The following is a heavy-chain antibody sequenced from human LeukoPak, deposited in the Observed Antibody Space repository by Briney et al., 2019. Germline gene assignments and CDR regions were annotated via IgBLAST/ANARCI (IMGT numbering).Heavy chain of an antibody. V-gene: IGHV3-9*01. Sequence: GGSLRLSCAASGFSFEDFVMHWVRQAPGKGLEWVSSISWNSGDIGYADSVKGRFTISRDNAKNSLYLQMNSLRAEDTAVYYCASKRYDYWGQGTLVTVSS. CDR1: GFSFEDFV. CDR3: ASKRYDY. J-gene: IGHJ4*02. CDR2: ISWNSGDI.